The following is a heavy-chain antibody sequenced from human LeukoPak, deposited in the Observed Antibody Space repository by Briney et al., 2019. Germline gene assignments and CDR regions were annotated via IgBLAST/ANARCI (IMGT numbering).Heavy chain of an antibody. CDR2: ISYDGSNI. J-gene: IGHJ3*02. V-gene: IGHV3-30*18. Sequence: GGSLRLSCAASGFTFSSYGMHWVRQAPGKGLEWVAVISYDGSNIYYADSVKGRFTISRDNFKNTLYLQMNSIRAEDTAVYYCAKGPYYYGSSRRGAAFDIWGQGTMVTVSS. CDR3: AKGPYYYGSSRRGAAFDI. D-gene: IGHD3-10*01. CDR1: GFTFSSYG.